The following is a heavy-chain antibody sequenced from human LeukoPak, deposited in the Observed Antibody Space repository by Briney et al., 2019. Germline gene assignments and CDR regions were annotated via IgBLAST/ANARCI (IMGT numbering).Heavy chain of an antibody. D-gene: IGHD2-8*02. CDR1: AFTFSNAW. J-gene: IGHJ6*02. CDR3: TPTRPAWSLYYYYGMDV. CDR2: IKSKTDGGTT. V-gene: IGHV3-15*01. Sequence: GRSLRLSCAASAFTFSNAWMSWVRQAPGKGLEWVGRIKSKTDGGTTDYAAPVKGRFTISRDDSKNTLYLQMNSLKTEDTAVYYCTPTRPAWSLYYYYGMDVWGQGTTVTVSS.